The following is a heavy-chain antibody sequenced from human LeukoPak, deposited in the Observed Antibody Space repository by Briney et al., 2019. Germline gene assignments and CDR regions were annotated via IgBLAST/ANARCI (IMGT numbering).Heavy chain of an antibody. CDR1: GGSISSSSYY. CDR3: ARCPLRYFDWLFDATYYFDY. Sequence: NPSETLSLTCTVSGGSISSSSYYWGWIRQPPGKGLEWIGSIYYSGSTYYNPSLESRVTISVDTSKNHFSLKLSSVTAADTAVYYCARCPLRYFDWLFDATYYFDYWGQGTLVTVSS. J-gene: IGHJ4*02. D-gene: IGHD3-9*01. CDR2: IYYSGST. V-gene: IGHV4-39*02.